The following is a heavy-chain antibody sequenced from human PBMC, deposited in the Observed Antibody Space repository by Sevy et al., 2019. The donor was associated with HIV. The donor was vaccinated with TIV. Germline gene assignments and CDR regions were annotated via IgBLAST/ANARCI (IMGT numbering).Heavy chain of an antibody. CDR2: FDPEDGEK. CDR1: GYTLTELS. D-gene: IGHD3-22*01. V-gene: IGHV1-24*01. Sequence: ASVKVSCKGSGYTLTELSMHWVRQAPGKGLEWMGSFDPEDGEKIYAQKLEGRVTMTEDTSADTAYMELNSLRSEDTAVYYCATTKDYYDSSGCPSDYWGQGTLVTVSS. J-gene: IGHJ4*02. CDR3: ATTKDYYDSSGCPSDY.